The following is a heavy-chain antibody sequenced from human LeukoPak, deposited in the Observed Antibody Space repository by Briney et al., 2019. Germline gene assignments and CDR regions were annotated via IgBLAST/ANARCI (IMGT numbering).Heavy chain of an antibody. V-gene: IGHV1-69*01. J-gene: IGHJ4*02. CDR2: VIPIFGTA. D-gene: IGHD5-24*01. Sequence: SVKVSCKASGGTFSSYAISWVRQAPGQGLEWMGGVIPIFGTANYAQKFQGRVTITADESTSTAYMELSSLRSEDTAVYYCARCRDGYNVGDYWGQGTLVTVSS. CDR3: ARCRDGYNVGDY. CDR1: GGTFSSYA.